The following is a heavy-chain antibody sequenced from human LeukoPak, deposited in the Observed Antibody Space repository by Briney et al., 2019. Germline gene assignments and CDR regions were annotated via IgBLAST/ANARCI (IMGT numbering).Heavy chain of an antibody. D-gene: IGHD2-2*01. CDR3: ARNIVVVPAAILEWVDCGASDI. CDR2: ISSSGSTI. CDR1: GFTFSSYE. J-gene: IGHJ3*02. Sequence: QTGGSLRLSCAASGFTFSSYEMNWVRQAPGKGLEWVSYISSSGSTIYYADSVKGRFTISRDNAKNSLYLQMNSLRAEDTAVYYCARNIVVVPAAILEWVDCGASDIWGQGTMVTVSS. V-gene: IGHV3-48*03.